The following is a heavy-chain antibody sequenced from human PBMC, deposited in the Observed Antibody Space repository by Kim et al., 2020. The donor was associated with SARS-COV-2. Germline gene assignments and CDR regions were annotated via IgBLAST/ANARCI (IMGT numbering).Heavy chain of an antibody. CDR1: GGSISSYY. Sequence: SETLSLTCTVSGGSISSYYWSWIRQPPGKGLEWIGYIYYSGSTNYNPSLKSRVTISVDTSKNQFSLKLSSVTAADTAVYYCARLRYYDILTGPGAAFDI. V-gene: IGHV4-59*13. J-gene: IGHJ3*02. CDR3: ARLRYYDILTGPGAAFDI. D-gene: IGHD3-9*01. CDR2: IYYSGST.